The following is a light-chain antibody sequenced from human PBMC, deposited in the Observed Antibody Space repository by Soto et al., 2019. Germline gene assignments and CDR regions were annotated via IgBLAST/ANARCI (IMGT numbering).Light chain of an antibody. J-gene: IGKJ1*01. CDR3: QQYNNWPPWT. Sequence: EIVMTQSPATLSVSPGERATLSCRASQSVSSKLGWYQQKPGQAPRLLIYGASIRATGIPARFSGSGSRTDFPLTISSLQSEDFAVYYWQQYNNWPPWTFGQGTKVEIK. CDR2: GAS. CDR1: QSVSSK. V-gene: IGKV3-15*01.